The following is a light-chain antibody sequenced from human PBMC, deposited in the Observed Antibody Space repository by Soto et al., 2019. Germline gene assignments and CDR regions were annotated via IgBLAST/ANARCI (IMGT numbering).Light chain of an antibody. J-gene: IGKJ5*01. CDR2: AAS. CDR1: QSISSY. Sequence: DIQMTQSPSSLSASIGDRVTITCRASQSISSYLNWYQQKPGQAPRLLIYAASSLESGVPSRFSGSGSGTDFTLTISSLQPEDFAVYYCQQRSNWPPFTFGQGTRLEIK. V-gene: IGKV1-39*01. CDR3: QQRSNWPPFT.